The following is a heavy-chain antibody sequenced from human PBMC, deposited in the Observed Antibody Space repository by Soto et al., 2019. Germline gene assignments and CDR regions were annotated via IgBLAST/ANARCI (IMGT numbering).Heavy chain of an antibody. CDR2: IIPIFGTA. D-gene: IGHD3-22*01. V-gene: IGHV1-69*01. CDR1: GGTFSSYA. J-gene: IGHJ3*02. Sequence: VSCKASGGTFSSYAISWVRQAPGQGLEWMGGIIPIFGTANYAQKFQGRVTITADESTSTAYMELSSLRSEDTAVYYCAMYYYDSRVAFDIWGQGTMVTVSS. CDR3: AMYYYDSRVAFDI.